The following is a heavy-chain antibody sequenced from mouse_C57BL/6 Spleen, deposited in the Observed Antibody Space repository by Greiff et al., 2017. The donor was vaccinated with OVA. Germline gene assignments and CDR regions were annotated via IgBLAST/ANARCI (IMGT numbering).Heavy chain of an antibody. CDR3: TRGIYYYGSSPYWYFDV. CDR1: GFTFSDAW. Sequence: EVKLEESGGGLVQPGGSMKLSCAASGFTFSDAWMDWVRQSPEKGLEWVAEIRNKANNTATYYAESVKGRFTISRDDSKSSVYLQMNSLRAEDTGIYYCTRGIYYYGSSPYWYFDVWGTGTTVTVSS. CDR2: IRNKANNTAT. J-gene: IGHJ1*03. D-gene: IGHD1-1*01. V-gene: IGHV6-6*01.